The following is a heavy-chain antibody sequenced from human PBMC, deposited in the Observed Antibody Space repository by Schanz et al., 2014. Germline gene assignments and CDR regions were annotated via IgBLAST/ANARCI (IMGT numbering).Heavy chain of an antibody. CDR3: AKVWGSDYFYPFDY. J-gene: IGHJ4*02. D-gene: IGHD3-22*01. CDR1: GLTFSNHA. V-gene: IGHV3-23*04. CDR2: ISGSGDNT. Sequence: EVQLVESGGGLVQPGGSLRLSCAASGLTFSNHAMSWVRQAPGKGLEWVSAISGSGDNTFYADSVRGRFTISRDNSRXXLYLQMNSLRAEDTAVYYCAKVWGSDYFYPFDYWGPGTLVTVSS.